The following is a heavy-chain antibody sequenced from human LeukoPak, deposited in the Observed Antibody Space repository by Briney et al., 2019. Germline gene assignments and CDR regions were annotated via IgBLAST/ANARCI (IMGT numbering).Heavy chain of an antibody. CDR2: MKSKTDGGTT. V-gene: IGHV3-15*01. CDR1: GFTLTNAW. CDR3: TTETKG. J-gene: IGHJ4*02. Sequence: KSGGSLRLSCAASGFTLTNAWMSWVREAPGKGLEGIGRMKSKTDGGTTDYAARVKGRFTNSRDDSKNTLYLQMNSLKTENTAVYYCTTETKGWGQGTLVIVSS.